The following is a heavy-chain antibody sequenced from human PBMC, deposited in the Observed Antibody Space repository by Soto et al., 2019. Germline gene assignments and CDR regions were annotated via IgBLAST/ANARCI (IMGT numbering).Heavy chain of an antibody. V-gene: IGHV3-23*01. D-gene: IGHD2-2*01. Sequence: EVQLLESGGGLVQPGGYLRLSCAASGFTFSTYAMSWVRQAPGKGLEWVSDISGSGGSTYYPDSVKGRFTISRDNSKNTLYLQVNSLTAEDTAVYYCAKRKRSCNSASCYDGAFDIWGQGTKVTVSS. CDR1: GFTFSTYA. J-gene: IGHJ3*02. CDR2: ISGSGGST. CDR3: AKRKRSCNSASCYDGAFDI.